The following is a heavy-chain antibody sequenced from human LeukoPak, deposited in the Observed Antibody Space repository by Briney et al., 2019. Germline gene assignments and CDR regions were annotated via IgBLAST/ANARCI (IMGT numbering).Heavy chain of an antibody. CDR1: GFTFSSYA. D-gene: IGHD2/OR15-2a*01. Sequence: PGGSLRLSCAASGFTFSSYAMSWVRQAPGKGLEWVSAISGSGGSTYYADSVKGRFTISRDNSKNTLYLQMNSLRAEDTAVYYCARFDISPGAEYGPALDYWGQGTLVTVSS. CDR2: ISGSGGST. CDR3: ARFDISPGAEYGPALDY. V-gene: IGHV3-23*01. J-gene: IGHJ4*02.